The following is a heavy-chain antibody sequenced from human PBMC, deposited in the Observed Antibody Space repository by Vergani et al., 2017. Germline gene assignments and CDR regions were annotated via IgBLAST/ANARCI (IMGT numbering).Heavy chain of an antibody. CDR1: GGPISSYY. Sequence: QVQLQESGPGLVKPSETLSLTCTVSGGPISSYYWSWIRQPPGKGLEWIGYIYYSGSTNYNTSLKSRVTISVDTSKHQFSLKLSSVTAADTAVYYCARSQPYDSSGYYPGWFDPWGQGTLVTVSS. CDR2: IYYSGST. V-gene: IGHV4-59*01. D-gene: IGHD3-22*01. CDR3: ARSQPYDSSGYYPGWFDP. J-gene: IGHJ5*02.